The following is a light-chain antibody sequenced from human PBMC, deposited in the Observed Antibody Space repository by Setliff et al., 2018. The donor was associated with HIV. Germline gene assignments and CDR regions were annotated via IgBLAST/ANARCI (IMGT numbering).Light chain of an antibody. CDR2: SSY. V-gene: IGLV1-44*01. CDR1: SSNIGNNA. J-gene: IGLJ1*01. Sequence: QSVLTQPPSASGTPGQRVTIPCSGSSSNIGNNAVHWYQQLPGTAPRLLIHSSYQRPSGVPDRFSGSKSGTSASLAIGGLQSDDEGDYFCSSYAGSRAFDVFGTGTKVTVL. CDR3: SSYAGSRAFDV.